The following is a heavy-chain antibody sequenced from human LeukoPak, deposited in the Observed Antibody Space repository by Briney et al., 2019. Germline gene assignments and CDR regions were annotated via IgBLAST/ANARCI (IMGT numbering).Heavy chain of an antibody. D-gene: IGHD2-2*01. J-gene: IGHJ6*03. CDR1: GYTFTGYY. CDR2: INPNSGGT. V-gene: IGHV1-2*02. Sequence: ASVKVSCKASGYTFTGYYMHWVRQAPGQGLEWVGWINPNSGGTNYAQKFQGRVTMTRDTSISTAYMELSRLRSDDTAVYYCARAHCSSTSCYGWYYYYYMDVWGKGTTVTVSS. CDR3: ARAHCSSTSCYGWYYYYYMDV.